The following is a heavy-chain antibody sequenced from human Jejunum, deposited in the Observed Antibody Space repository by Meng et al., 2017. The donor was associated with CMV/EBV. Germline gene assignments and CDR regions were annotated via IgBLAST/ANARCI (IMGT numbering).Heavy chain of an antibody. Sequence: SGFTFSDAGMSWVRQAPGKGLEWVSVIYRGGTTYYADSVKGRFTISRDNSKNTLYLQMNSLRADDTAVYYCAKVAMIRGVVFDFWGQGTLVTVSS. CDR3: AKVAMIRGVVFDF. D-gene: IGHD3-10*01. CDR2: IYRGGTT. V-gene: IGHV3-53*01. CDR1: GFTFSDAG. J-gene: IGHJ4*02.